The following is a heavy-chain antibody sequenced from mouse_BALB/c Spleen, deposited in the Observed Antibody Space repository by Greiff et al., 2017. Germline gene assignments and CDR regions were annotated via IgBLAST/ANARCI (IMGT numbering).Heavy chain of an antibody. D-gene: IGHD2-10*01. J-gene: IGHJ3*01. Sequence: QVQLQQPGAELVKPGASVKLSCKASGYTFTSYWMHWVKQRPGQGLEWIGEINPSNGRTNYNEKFKSKATLTVDKSSSTAYMQLSSLTSEDSAVYYCARSYYGNSPFADWGQGTLVTVSA. CDR3: ARSYYGNSPFAD. CDR2: INPSNGRT. V-gene: IGHV1S81*02. CDR1: GYTFTSYW.